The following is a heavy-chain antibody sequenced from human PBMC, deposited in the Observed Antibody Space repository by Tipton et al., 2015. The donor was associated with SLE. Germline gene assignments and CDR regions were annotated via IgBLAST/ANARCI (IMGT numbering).Heavy chain of an antibody. CDR3: ARGRDIAALVYYYYMDV. J-gene: IGHJ6*03. CDR2: IYYSGST. CDR1: GGSISSYY. D-gene: IGHD6-6*01. Sequence: TLSLTCTVSGGSISSYYWSWIRQPPGKGLEWIGYIYYSGSTNYNPSLKSRVTISVDTSKNQFSLKLSSVTAADTAVYYCARGRDIAALVYYYYMDVWGKGTTVTVSS. V-gene: IGHV4-59*01.